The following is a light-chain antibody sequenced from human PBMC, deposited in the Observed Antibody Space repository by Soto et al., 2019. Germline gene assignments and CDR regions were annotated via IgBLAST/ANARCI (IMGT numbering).Light chain of an antibody. Sequence: EIVLTQSPGTLSLSPGERATLSCRASQRISSSYLAWYQQKPGQAPRLPIQGASSRATGIPDRFSGSGSGTDFTLTISRLEPEDFAVYYCQQFGSSAWTFGLGTKVDIK. CDR1: QRISSSY. J-gene: IGKJ1*01. CDR2: GAS. CDR3: QQFGSSAWT. V-gene: IGKV3-20*01.